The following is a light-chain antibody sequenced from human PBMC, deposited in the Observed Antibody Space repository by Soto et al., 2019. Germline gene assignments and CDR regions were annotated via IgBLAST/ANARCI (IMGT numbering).Light chain of an antibody. CDR3: QQYNSYSIT. Sequence: DIPMTQSPSTLSASVGDRVTITCRASQSISSWLAWYQQKPGKAPKLLIYKASSLESGVPSRFSGRGSGTEFTLTISSLQPDDFATYYCQQYNSYSITFGPGTKVDIK. V-gene: IGKV1-5*03. CDR1: QSISSW. J-gene: IGKJ3*01. CDR2: KAS.